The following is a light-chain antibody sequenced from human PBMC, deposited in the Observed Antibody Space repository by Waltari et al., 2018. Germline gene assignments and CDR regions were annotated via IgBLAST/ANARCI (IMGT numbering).Light chain of an antibody. CDR3: HQFYNLPQT. Sequence: DIVMTQSTDSPAVSLGERATINCKSSQNVFSNSQNRNFLAWYQQKAGQPPKLLLYWASXRDSGVPARFSGSGSGTNFTLTIDNVQAADVAVYYCHQFYNLPQTFGQGTRLEIK. V-gene: IGKV4-1*01. CDR1: QNVFSNSQNRNF. J-gene: IGKJ2*01. CDR2: WAS.